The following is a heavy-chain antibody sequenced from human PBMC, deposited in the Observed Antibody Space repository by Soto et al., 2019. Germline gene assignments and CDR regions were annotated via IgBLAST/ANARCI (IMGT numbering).Heavy chain of an antibody. CDR3: ATRITIFGLLIPPFDP. Sequence: SETLSLTCAVYGGSVNGYYWNWIRQPPGKGLEWIGEINHTGGTNYNPSLKSRVTMSVETSKNQSSLRLSSVTAADTAIYCCATRITIFGLLIPPFDPWGQGTQATVSS. CDR1: GGSVNGYY. V-gene: IGHV4-34*01. CDR2: INHTGGT. D-gene: IGHD3-3*01. J-gene: IGHJ5*02.